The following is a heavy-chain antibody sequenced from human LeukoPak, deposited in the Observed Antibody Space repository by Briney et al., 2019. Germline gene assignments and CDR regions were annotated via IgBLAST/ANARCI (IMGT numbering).Heavy chain of an antibody. J-gene: IGHJ4*02. Sequence: GGSLRLSCAASGFTFSSYAMSWVRQAPGKGLEWVSSISSSSSYIYYADSVKGRFTISRDNAKNSLYLQMNSLRAEDTAVYYXXXXXXDXWSGYYRFDYWGQGTLVTVSS. CDR1: GFTFSSYA. CDR3: XXXXXDXWSGYYRFDY. D-gene: IGHD3-3*01. V-gene: IGHV3-21*01. CDR2: ISSSSSYI.